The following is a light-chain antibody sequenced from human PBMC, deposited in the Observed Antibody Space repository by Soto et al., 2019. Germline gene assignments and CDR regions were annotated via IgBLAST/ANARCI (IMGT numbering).Light chain of an antibody. CDR3: CSFAGSNTYV. Sequence: QSPLTQPASVSGSPGQSSTISCTGTSSDVGSYDLVSWYQHHPGKAPKLMIYEVSKRPSGVSNRFSGSKSDNTASLTISGLQAEDEADYYCCSFAGSNTYVFGTGTQVTGL. J-gene: IGLJ1*01. V-gene: IGLV2-23*02. CDR2: EVS. CDR1: SSDVGSYDL.